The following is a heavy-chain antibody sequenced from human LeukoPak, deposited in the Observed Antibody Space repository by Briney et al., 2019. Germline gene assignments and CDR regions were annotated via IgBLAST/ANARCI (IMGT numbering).Heavy chain of an antibody. Sequence: SETLSLTCAVYGGSFSGYYWSWIRQPPGKGLEWIGEINHSGSTNYNPSLKSRVTISVDTSKNQFSLKLSSVTAADTAVYYCARGSSGWSYYFDYWGQGTLVTVSS. D-gene: IGHD6-19*01. CDR3: ARGSSGWSYYFDY. CDR1: GGSFSGYY. CDR2: INHSGST. J-gene: IGHJ4*02. V-gene: IGHV4-34*01.